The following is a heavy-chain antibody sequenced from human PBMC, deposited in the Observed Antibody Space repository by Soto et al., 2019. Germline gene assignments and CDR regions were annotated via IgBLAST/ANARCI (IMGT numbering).Heavy chain of an antibody. Sequence: QVQLVQSGAEVKKPGSSVKVSCKASGGTFSSYAISWVRQAPGQGLEWMGGIIPIFGTANYAQKFQGRVTITADESTSTAYMELSSLRSEDTAVYYCADSSGWHWGGRSYYYGMDVWGQGTTVTVSS. D-gene: IGHD6-19*01. CDR1: GGTFSSYA. V-gene: IGHV1-69*01. CDR3: ADSSGWHWGGRSYYYGMDV. CDR2: IIPIFGTA. J-gene: IGHJ6*02.